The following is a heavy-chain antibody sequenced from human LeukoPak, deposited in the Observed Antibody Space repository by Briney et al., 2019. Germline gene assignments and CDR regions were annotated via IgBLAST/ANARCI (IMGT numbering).Heavy chain of an antibody. CDR3: ARSPGYSSSWYLDY. Sequence: GASVKVSCEASGGTFSSYAISWVRQAPGQGLEWMGGIIPIFGTANYAQKFQGRVTITVDESTSTAYMELSSLRSEDTAVYYCARSPGYSSSWYLDYWGQGTLVTVSS. D-gene: IGHD6-13*01. CDR1: GGTFSSYA. J-gene: IGHJ4*02. CDR2: IIPIFGTA. V-gene: IGHV1-69*13.